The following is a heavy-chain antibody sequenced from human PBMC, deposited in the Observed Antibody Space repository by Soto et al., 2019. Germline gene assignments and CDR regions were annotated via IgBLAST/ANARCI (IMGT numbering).Heavy chain of an antibody. Sequence: GGSLRLSCAASGFTFSSYSMNWVRQAPGKGLEWVSYISSSSSTIYYADSVKGRFTISRDNAKNSLYLQMNSLRAEDTAVYYCARAEFGVVIIPPDYWGQGTLVTVSS. CDR2: ISSSSSTI. V-gene: IGHV3-48*01. CDR1: GFTFSSYS. D-gene: IGHD3-3*01. J-gene: IGHJ4*02. CDR3: ARAEFGVVIIPPDY.